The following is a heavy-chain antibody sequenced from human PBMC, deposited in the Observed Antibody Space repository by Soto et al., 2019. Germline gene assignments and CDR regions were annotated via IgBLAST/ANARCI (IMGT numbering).Heavy chain of an antibody. CDR1: GFTFSSYA. Sequence: QVQLVESGGGVVQPGRSLRLSCAASGFTFSSYAMHWVRQAPGKGLEWVAVISYDGSNKYYADSVKGRFTISRANSTNTLYPQLNSLRAEAADVYYCARVDYARCYFGPCRSGSGMWNAFDIWGQGTMVTVSS. J-gene: IGHJ3*02. D-gene: IGHD3-10*01. CDR3: ARVDYARCYFGPCRSGSGMWNAFDI. CDR2: ISYDGSNK. V-gene: IGHV3-30-3*01.